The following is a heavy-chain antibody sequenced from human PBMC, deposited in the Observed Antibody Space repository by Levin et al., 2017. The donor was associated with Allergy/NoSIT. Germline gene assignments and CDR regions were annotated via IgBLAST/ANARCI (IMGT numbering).Heavy chain of an antibody. Sequence: SQTLSLTCTVSGGSISSGGYYWSWIRQHPGKGLEWIGYIYYSGSTYYNPSLKSRVTISVDTSKNQFSLKLSSVTAADTAVYYCARRRGSSQREDNWFDPWGQGTLVTVSS. V-gene: IGHV4-31*03. CDR1: GGSISSGGYY. D-gene: IGHD6-13*01. J-gene: IGHJ5*02. CDR2: IYYSGST. CDR3: ARRRGSSQREDNWFDP.